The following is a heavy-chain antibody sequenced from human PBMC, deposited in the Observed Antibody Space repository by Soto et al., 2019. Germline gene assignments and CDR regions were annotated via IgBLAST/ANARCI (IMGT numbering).Heavy chain of an antibody. V-gene: IGHV3-30-3*01. D-gene: IGHD3-10*01. CDR2: ISYDGSNK. CDR3: ARGTRWFGEEYYGMDV. J-gene: IGHJ6*02. CDR1: GFTFSSYA. Sequence: QVQLVESGGGVVQPGRSLRLSCAASGFTFSSYAMHWVRQAPGKGLEWVAVISYDGSNKYYADSVKGRFTISRDNSKNTLYLQMSSLRAEDTAVYYCARGTRWFGEEYYGMDVWGQGTTVTVSS.